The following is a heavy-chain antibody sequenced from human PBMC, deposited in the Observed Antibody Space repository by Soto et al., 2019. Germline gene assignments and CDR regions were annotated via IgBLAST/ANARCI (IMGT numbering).Heavy chain of an antibody. CDR3: ARQRTTVVTQAYFDH. CDR1: GESISSSSYY. V-gene: IGHV4-39*01. Sequence: SETLSLTCIVCGESISSSSYYWGWIRQPPGKGLEWIGSIYYSGRTYYNPSFKSRVTISIDTSKNQFSLKLSSVTATDTAVYYCARQRTTVVTQAYFDHWGQGALVTVSS. CDR2: IYYSGRT. D-gene: IGHD2-21*02. J-gene: IGHJ4*02.